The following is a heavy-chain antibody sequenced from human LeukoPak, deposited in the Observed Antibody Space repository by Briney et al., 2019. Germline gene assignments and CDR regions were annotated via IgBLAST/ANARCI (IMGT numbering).Heavy chain of an antibody. V-gene: IGHV4-39*01. Sequence: SEALSVTCTVPGGSISSSSYYCGWVRQPPGNGLEWIVSIYYSGSAYYNPSLNSRVTISVDTSMSHFSLKLSCVTTAGLAVYYCAVSGRHLDAFDIWGPGTMVTGSP. D-gene: IGHD5-12*01. CDR1: GGSISSSSYY. CDR2: IYYSGSA. J-gene: IGHJ3*02. CDR3: AVSGRHLDAFDI.